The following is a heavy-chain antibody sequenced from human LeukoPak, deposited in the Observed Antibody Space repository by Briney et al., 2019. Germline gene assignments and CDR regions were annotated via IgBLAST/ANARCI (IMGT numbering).Heavy chain of an antibody. D-gene: IGHD5/OR15-5a*01. V-gene: IGHV3-15*07. J-gene: IGHJ4*02. CDR2: IKSKTDGGTT. CDR1: GFTFSDAW. CDR3: TTRYSVYDHFDY. Sequence: GGSLRLSCAASGFTFSDAWMNWVRQAPGKGLEWVGRIKSKTDGGTTDYAAPVKGRFTVSRDDSKNTVYLQMNSLKTEDTAVYYCTTRYSVYDHFDYWGQGSLVTVSS.